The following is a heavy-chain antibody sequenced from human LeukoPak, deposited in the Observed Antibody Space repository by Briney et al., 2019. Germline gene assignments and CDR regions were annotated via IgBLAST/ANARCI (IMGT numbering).Heavy chain of an antibody. CDR3: ARGVIDYGHKSGEYGFDI. Sequence: GGSLRLSCAASGFTFSSYSMNWVRQAPGKGLEWVSSISSSSNYIYHADSVKGRFTISRDNAKNSLYLQMNSLRAEDTAVYYCARGVIDYGHKSGEYGFDIWGQGTMVTVS. CDR2: ISSSSNYI. J-gene: IGHJ3*02. V-gene: IGHV3-21*01. D-gene: IGHD4-17*01. CDR1: GFTFSSYS.